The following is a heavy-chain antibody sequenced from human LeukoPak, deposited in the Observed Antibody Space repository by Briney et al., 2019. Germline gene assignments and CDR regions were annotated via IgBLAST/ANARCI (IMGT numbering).Heavy chain of an antibody. J-gene: IGHJ4*02. Sequence: SETLSLTCTVSGGSISSGSYYWSWIRQPAGKGLEWIGRIYTSGSTNYNPSLKSRVTISVDKSKNQFSLKLSSVTAADTAVYYCARDPTQNPFDYWGQGTLVTVSS. CDR1: GGSISSGSYY. CDR3: ARDPTQNPFDY. CDR2: IYTSGST. V-gene: IGHV4-61*02.